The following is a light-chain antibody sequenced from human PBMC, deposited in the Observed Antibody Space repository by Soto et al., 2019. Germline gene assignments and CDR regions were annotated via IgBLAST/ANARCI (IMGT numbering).Light chain of an antibody. V-gene: IGLV1-44*01. Sequence: QSVLTQPPSASGAPGQRVTISCSGSSSNIGSNTVNWYQHLPGTAPKLLIYGNNQRPSGVPDRFSGSKSGTSASLAISGLQSEDEADYYCAAWDDSLNGSVFGTGTKLTVL. CDR3: AAWDDSLNGSV. CDR1: SSNIGSNT. J-gene: IGLJ1*01. CDR2: GNN.